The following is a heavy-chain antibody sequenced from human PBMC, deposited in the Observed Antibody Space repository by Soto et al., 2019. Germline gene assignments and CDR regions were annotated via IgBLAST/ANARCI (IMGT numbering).Heavy chain of an antibody. Sequence: SETLSLTCTVSGGSISSSSYYWGWIRQPPGKGLEWIGSIYYSGSTYYNPSLKSRVTISVDTSKNQFSLKLSSVTAADTAVYYCARLGGESIAAPKVRIDYYYYGMDVWGQGTTVTVSS. J-gene: IGHJ6*02. CDR3: ARLGGESIAAPKVRIDYYYYGMDV. CDR1: GGSISSSSYY. D-gene: IGHD6-6*01. CDR2: IYYSGST. V-gene: IGHV4-39*01.